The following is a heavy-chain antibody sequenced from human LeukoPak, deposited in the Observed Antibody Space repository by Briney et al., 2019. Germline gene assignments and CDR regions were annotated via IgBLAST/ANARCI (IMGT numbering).Heavy chain of an antibody. Sequence: SETLSLTCTVSGGSISSYYWSWIRQPPGKGLEWIGYIYYSGSVNYNPSLKSRVTISIDTPKNQFSLKLSSVTAADSAVYFCVRSGSSLYYFGYWGQGTLVTVSS. D-gene: IGHD2-15*01. CDR2: IYYSGSV. J-gene: IGHJ4*02. V-gene: IGHV4-59*01. CDR3: VRSGSSLYYFGY. CDR1: GGSISSYY.